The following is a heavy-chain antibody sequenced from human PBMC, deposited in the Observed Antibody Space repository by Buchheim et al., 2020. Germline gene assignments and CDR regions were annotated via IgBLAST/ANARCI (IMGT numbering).Heavy chain of an antibody. Sequence: EVQLLESGGGLVQPGGSLRLSCAASGFTFSSYAMSWVRQAPGKGLEWVSAISGSGGSTYYADSVKGRFTISRDNSKNTPYLQMNSLRAEDTAVYYCAKDGTDCISTSCPLRWFDPWGQGTL. CDR2: ISGSGGST. CDR3: AKDGTDCISTSCPLRWFDP. D-gene: IGHD2-2*01. CDR1: GFTFSSYA. V-gene: IGHV3-23*01. J-gene: IGHJ5*02.